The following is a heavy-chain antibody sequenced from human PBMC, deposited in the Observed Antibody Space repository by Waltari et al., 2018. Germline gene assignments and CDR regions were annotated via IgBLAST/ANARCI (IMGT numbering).Heavy chain of an antibody. CDR3: AGGLTIFGVASPYYFDY. J-gene: IGHJ4*02. CDR1: GGSFSGYY. V-gene: IGHV4-34*01. CDR2: INHSGST. Sequence: QVQLQQWGAGLLKPSETLSLTCAVYGGSFSGYYWSWIRQPPGKGLEWIGEINHSGSTNYNPSLKSRVTISVDTSKNQFSLKLSSGTAADTAVYYWAGGLTIFGVASPYYFDYWGQGTLVTVSS. D-gene: IGHD3-3*01.